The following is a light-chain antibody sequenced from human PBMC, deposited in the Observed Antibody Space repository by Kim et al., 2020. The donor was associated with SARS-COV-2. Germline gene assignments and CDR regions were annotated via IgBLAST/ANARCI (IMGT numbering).Light chain of an antibody. Sequence: APVRDRVTITCLASQPVSTYLNWYQHKPGKVPKLLILGASTLHTGVSSRFSGSGSGTDFTLTISSLQPEDAATYYCEQSYSLPLAFGGGTRVEVK. V-gene: IGKV1-39*01. J-gene: IGKJ4*01. CDR2: GAS. CDR3: EQSYSLPLA. CDR1: QPVSTY.